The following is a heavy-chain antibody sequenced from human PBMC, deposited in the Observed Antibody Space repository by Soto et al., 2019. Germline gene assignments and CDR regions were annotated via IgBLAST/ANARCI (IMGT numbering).Heavy chain of an antibody. CDR1: GFTFSDYY. CDR2: ISSSGSTI. J-gene: IGHJ4*02. D-gene: IGHD3-16*01. V-gene: IGHV3-11*01. CDR3: ARDRKITFGYFDY. Sequence: GGSLRLSCAASGFTFSDYYMSWIRQAPGKGLEWVSYISSSGSTIYYADTVKGRFTISRDNAKNSLYLQMNSLRAEDTAVYYCARDRKITFGYFDYWGQGTLVTVSS.